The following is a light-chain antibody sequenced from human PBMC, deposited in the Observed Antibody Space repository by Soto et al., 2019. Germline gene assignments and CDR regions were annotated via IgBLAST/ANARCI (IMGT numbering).Light chain of an antibody. CDR3: QSYEPTRRTSL. CDR2: SNN. J-gene: IGLJ2*01. V-gene: IGLV1-40*01. Sequence: QSVLTQPPSVSGAPGPGVTISCTGSGSNIGAGHAVHWYQQLPGTAPKLLIHSNNNRPSGVPDRFSGSKSGTSASLAIAGLQADDEGDYCCQSYEPTRRTSLFGGGTKLTVL. CDR1: GSNIGAGHA.